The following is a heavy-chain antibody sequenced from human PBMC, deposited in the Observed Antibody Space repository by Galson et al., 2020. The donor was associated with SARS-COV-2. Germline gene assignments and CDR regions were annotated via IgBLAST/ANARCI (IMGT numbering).Heavy chain of an antibody. D-gene: IGHD2-15*01. J-gene: IGHJ4*02. V-gene: IGHV4-34*01. CDR1: GGSFSGHY. Sequence: SQASETLSLTCAVYGGSFSGHYWNWIRQSPGKGLQWIGEISHSGSTNYISSPQSRVTISGDRSKNQFSLRLRSVTAADRAIYYCVRASRTPVVSGFIGGPNNFDYWSQGTLVTVSS. CDR2: ISHSGST. CDR3: VRASRTPVVSGFIGGPNNFDY.